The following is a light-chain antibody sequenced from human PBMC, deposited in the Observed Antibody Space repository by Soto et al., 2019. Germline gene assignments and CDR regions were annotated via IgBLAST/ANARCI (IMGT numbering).Light chain of an antibody. J-gene: IGKJ5*01. CDR3: QQYNTYST. CDR2: DAS. Sequence: DIQMTQSPSTLSASVGXRXXXXXRASQNIRNWLAWYQQKPGKAPXXLIYDASSLKSGVPARFSGIGSGTEFTLTISSLKPDDFATYYCQQYNTYSTFGQGTRLEIK. V-gene: IGKV1-5*01. CDR1: QNIRNW.